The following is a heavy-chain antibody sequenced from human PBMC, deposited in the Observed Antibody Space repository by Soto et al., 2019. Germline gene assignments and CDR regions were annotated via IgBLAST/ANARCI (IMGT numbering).Heavy chain of an antibody. CDR1: GFTFSSYG. CDR3: ASDASSGWYELGY. V-gene: IGHV3-30*03. D-gene: IGHD6-19*01. J-gene: IGHJ4*02. Sequence: QVQLVESGGGVVQPGRSLRLSCAASGFTFSSYGMHWVRQAPGKGLEWVAVISYDGSNKYYADSVKGRFTISRDNSKNTLYLQMNSLRAEDTAVYYCASDASSGWYELGYWGQGTLVTVSS. CDR2: ISYDGSNK.